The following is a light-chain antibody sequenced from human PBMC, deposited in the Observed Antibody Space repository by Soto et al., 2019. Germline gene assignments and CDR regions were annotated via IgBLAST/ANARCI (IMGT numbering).Light chain of an antibody. Sequence: EIVMTQSPATLSVSPGESATLSCRASQTVISNLAWYQQKPGQAPRLLIYDASTRATGIPARFRGSGSGTQFTLTISSLQSEDSAVYYCHQYTNWLALTFGGGTKVEIK. CDR2: DAS. V-gene: IGKV3-15*01. J-gene: IGKJ4*01. CDR1: QTVISN. CDR3: HQYTNWLALT.